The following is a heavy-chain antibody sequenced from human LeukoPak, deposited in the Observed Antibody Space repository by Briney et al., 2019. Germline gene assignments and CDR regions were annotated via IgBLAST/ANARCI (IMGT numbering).Heavy chain of an antibody. Sequence: HPGGSLRLSCAASGFTLRSYDMSWVRQAPGKGLEWVAATSGSGVNSYYADSVRGRFTISRDNSQNTLYLQMDSLRAEDTALYYCAKEYSGYDCDYGGQGTLVTVTS. CDR1: GFTLRSYD. J-gene: IGHJ4*02. CDR3: AKEYSGYDCDY. V-gene: IGHV3-23*01. D-gene: IGHD5-12*01. CDR2: TSGSGVNS.